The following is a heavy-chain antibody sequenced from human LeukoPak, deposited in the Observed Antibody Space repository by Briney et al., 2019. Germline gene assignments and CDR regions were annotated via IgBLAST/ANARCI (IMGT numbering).Heavy chain of an antibody. CDR2: IIPILGIA. Sequence: PVASVKVSCQASGGTFSSYTISWVRRAPGQGLEWMGRIIPILGIANYAQKFQGRVTITADKSTSTAYMELSSLRSEDTAVYYCARTYYYDSSGYSDWGQGTLVTVSS. V-gene: IGHV1-69*02. CDR3: ARTYYYDSSGYSD. D-gene: IGHD3-22*01. J-gene: IGHJ4*02. CDR1: GGTFSSYT.